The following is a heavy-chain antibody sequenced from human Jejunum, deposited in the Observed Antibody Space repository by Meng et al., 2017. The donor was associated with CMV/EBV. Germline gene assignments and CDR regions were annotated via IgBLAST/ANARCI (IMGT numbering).Heavy chain of an antibody. CDR1: GGSMSSGNYY. CDR2: IHSSGST. Sequence: QVQLQESGPGLVEPFQTLSLTCTVSGGSMSSGNYYWSWIRQPPGKGLEWIGYIHSSGSTYYNPSLRSRLTISVDTSKNQFSLKLSSVTAADTAVYYCARASYGSGSPLGESWFDPWGQGTLVTVSS. V-gene: IGHV4-30-4*01. D-gene: IGHD3-10*01. J-gene: IGHJ5*02. CDR3: ARASYGSGSPLGESWFDP.